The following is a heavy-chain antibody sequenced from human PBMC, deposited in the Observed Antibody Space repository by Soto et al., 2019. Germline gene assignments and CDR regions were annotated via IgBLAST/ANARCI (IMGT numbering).Heavy chain of an antibody. J-gene: IGHJ6*02. CDR3: ARDRGPPRHLYYGMDV. CDR1: GFTFSTYW. CDR2: IKEDGSGE. Sequence: DVQLVESGGGLVQPGGSLRLSCAASGFTFSTYWMSWVRQAPGKGLEWVGNIKEDGSGESYLGSVRGRFTISRDNAKNSLYLKVTSLRPEATAVYYCARDRGPPRHLYYGMDVWGQGTTVTVSS. V-gene: IGHV3-7*01. D-gene: IGHD3-10*01.